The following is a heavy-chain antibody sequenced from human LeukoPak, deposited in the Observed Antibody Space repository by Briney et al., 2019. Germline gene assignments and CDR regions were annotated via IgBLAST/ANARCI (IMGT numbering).Heavy chain of an antibody. D-gene: IGHD6-19*01. CDR3: ASYSSGWSYYYYMDV. V-gene: IGHV1-69*05. Sequence: SVKVSCKASGGTFSSYAISWVRQAPGQGLEWMGRIIPIFGTANYAQKLQGRVTITTDESTSTAYMELSSLRSEDTAVYYCASYSSGWSYYYYMDVWGKGTTVTVSS. J-gene: IGHJ6*03. CDR1: GGTFSSYA. CDR2: IIPIFGTA.